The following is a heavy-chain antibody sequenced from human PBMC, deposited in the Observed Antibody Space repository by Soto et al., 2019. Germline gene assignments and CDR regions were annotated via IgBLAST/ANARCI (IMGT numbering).Heavy chain of an antibody. CDR1: GFTYSTYW. V-gene: IGHV3-74*01. CDR2: INSDGSYT. CDR3: ARGPICSGGTCYPTYWLDP. Sequence: GGSLRLSCAASGFTYSTYWMHWVRQVPGKGPVWVSGINSDGSYTAYADSVKGRVTISRDNAKNKLYLQMNSLRAEDTAVYYCARGPICSGGTCYPTYWLDPWGQGTLVTVSS. D-gene: IGHD2-15*01. J-gene: IGHJ5*02.